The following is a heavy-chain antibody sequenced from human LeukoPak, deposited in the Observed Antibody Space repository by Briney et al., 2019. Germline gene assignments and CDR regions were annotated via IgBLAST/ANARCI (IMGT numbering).Heavy chain of an antibody. CDR2: IYYSGST. J-gene: IGHJ3*02. D-gene: IGHD3-22*01. Sequence: SQTLSLTCTVSSGSISSGDYYWSWIRQPPGKGLEWIGYIYYSGSTYYNPSLKSRVTISVDTSKNHFSLKLSSVTAADTAVYYCARCYDSTSDAFDIWGQGTMVTVSS. V-gene: IGHV4-30-4*08. CDR1: SGSISSGDYY. CDR3: ARCYDSTSDAFDI.